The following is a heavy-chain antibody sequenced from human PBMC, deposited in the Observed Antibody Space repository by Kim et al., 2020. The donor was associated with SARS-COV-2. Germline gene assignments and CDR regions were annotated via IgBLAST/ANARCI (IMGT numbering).Heavy chain of an antibody. CDR1: GGSFSGYY. D-gene: IGHD3-10*01. CDR3: ARGLYYYGSGSYYKRGWLDP. V-gene: IGHV4-34*01. CDR2: INHSGRT. Sequence: SETLSLTCAVYGGSFSGYYWSWIRQPPGKGLEWIGEINHSGRTNYNPSLKSRVTISVDTSKNRFSLKLSSVTAADTAVYYCARGLYYYGSGSYYKRGWLDPWGQGTLVTVSS. J-gene: IGHJ5*02.